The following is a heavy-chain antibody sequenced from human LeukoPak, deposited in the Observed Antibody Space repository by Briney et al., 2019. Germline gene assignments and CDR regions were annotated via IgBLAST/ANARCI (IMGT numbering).Heavy chain of an antibody. Sequence: SETLSLTCTVSGGSISSGSYYWSWIRQPAGKGLEWIGRIYNSGRTKYSPSLESRVTMSIDTSKNQFSLKLSSVSAADTAVYYCARVAMYEFFFDYWGQGTLVTVSS. J-gene: IGHJ4*02. CDR1: GGSISSGSYY. CDR2: IYNSGRT. D-gene: IGHD2-8*01. CDR3: ARVAMYEFFFDY. V-gene: IGHV4-61*02.